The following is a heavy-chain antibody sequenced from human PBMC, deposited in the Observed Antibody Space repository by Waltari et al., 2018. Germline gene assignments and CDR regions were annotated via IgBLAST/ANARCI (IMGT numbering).Heavy chain of an antibody. CDR2: IDPSDSYT. V-gene: IGHV5-10-1*01. CDR3: ARTSTRDFYYMDV. Sequence: EVQLVQSGAEVKTPGASLRNSCEGAGYDYSTYWTTWVRHMPGKGLEWMGRIDPSDSYTNYSPSFRGHVTISVDRSISTAYIQWSGLRASDTAIYYCARTSTRDFYYMDVWGKGTTVTVSS. D-gene: IGHD1-1*01. CDR1: GYDYSTYW. J-gene: IGHJ6*03.